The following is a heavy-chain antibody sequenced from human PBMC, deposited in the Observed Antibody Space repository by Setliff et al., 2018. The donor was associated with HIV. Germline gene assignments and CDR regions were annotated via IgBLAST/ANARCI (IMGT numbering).Heavy chain of an antibody. V-gene: IGHV3-66*01. J-gene: IGHJ6*03. CDR3: ARNRGRWELLRDYYYYYMDV. D-gene: IGHD3-10*01. CDR1: GFTVSSNY. CDR2: IYSGGNT. Sequence: PGGSLRLSCAASGFTVSSNYMNWVRQAPGKGLEWVSVIYSGGNTYYADSVKGRFTISRDNSKNTVYLQMDSLRAEDTAVYYCARNRGRWELLRDYYYYYMDVWGEGTTVTVSS.